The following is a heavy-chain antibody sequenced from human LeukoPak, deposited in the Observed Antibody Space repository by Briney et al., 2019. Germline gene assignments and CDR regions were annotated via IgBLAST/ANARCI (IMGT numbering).Heavy chain of an antibody. D-gene: IGHD6-19*01. CDR3: ARPLYSGWYGDPDY. CDR1: GFTFSDYY. Sequence: GGSLRRSCAASGFTFSDYYMSWIRQAPGKGLEWVSYIGGSGSTIYYADSVKGRFTISRDNAKNSLYLQMNSLRAEDTAVYYCARPLYSGWYGDPDYWGQGTLVTVSS. J-gene: IGHJ4*02. V-gene: IGHV3-11*01. CDR2: IGGSGSTI.